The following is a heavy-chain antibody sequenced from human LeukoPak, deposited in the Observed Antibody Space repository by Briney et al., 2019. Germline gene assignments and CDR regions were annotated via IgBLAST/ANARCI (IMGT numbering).Heavy chain of an antibody. Sequence: SETLSLTCSVSGGSISSSSYYWGWIRQPPGRGLEWIGSIYYSGRTYYNPSLKSRVTISVDTSKSQFSLKLSSVTAADTAVYYCARHNKAFDIWGQGTMVTVSS. CDR3: ARHNKAFDI. V-gene: IGHV4-39*01. J-gene: IGHJ3*02. CDR1: GGSISSSSYY. D-gene: IGHD2/OR15-2a*01. CDR2: IYYSGRT.